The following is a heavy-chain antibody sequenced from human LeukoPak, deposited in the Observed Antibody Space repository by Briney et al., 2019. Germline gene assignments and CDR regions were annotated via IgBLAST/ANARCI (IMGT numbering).Heavy chain of an antibody. Sequence: GASVKVSCKASGYTFTSYDINWVRQAPGQGLEWMGRINPSSGGTDYAQKFQGRVTMTRDTSISTAYMELSRLRSDDTAMYYCARGYCSGGSCYSVENWFDPWGQGTLVIVSS. D-gene: IGHD2-15*01. CDR1: GYTFTSYD. CDR2: INPSSGGT. J-gene: IGHJ5*02. V-gene: IGHV1-2*06. CDR3: ARGYCSGGSCYSVENWFDP.